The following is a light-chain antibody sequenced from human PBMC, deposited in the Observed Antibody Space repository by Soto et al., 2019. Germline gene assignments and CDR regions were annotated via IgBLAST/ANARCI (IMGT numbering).Light chain of an antibody. Sequence: IVLTQSPGTLSLSPGERATLSCRASQSVGSNFLAWYQQKRGQAPRILIYAASNRASGIPDRFSGSGSGSDXXLTISRLEPEDFAVYYCQQYGSPPWAFGQGTRVEI. CDR2: AAS. J-gene: IGKJ1*01. V-gene: IGKV3-20*01. CDR1: QSVGSNF. CDR3: QQYGSPPWA.